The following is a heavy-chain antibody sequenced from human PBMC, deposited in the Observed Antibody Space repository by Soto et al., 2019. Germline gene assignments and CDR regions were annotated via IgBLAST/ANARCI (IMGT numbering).Heavy chain of an antibody. V-gene: IGHV3-30*04. J-gene: IGHJ6*02. CDR1: KLTSRTYV. D-gene: IGHD3-22*01. CDR3: AKEMIPMIMGGMSAMDS. Sequence: QVQLVESGGGVVQPERSQRLSCAASKLTSRTYVMHWVRQAPGKGLEWVALISFDGSNKYDADSVKGRFTISRDNSKNTMYLQMNSLRPEDTAVYYCAKEMIPMIMGGMSAMDSWGQGTTVTVSS. CDR2: ISFDGSNK.